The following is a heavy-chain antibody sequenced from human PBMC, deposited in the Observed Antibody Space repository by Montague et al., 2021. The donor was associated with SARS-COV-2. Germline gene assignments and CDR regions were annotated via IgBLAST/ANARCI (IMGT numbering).Heavy chain of an antibody. CDR1: GFTFSSFA. CDR3: ARFGETYRDFDC. J-gene: IGHJ4*02. CDR2: MYSDGINT. D-gene: IGHD3-10*01. V-gene: IGHV3-23*03. Sequence: SLRLSCAASGFTFSSFAMSWVRQAPGKGLEWVSVMYSDGINTFYADSVKGRFTISRDNSKNTLYLRLNSLRAEDTAVYYCARFGETYRDFDCWGQGTLVTVSS.